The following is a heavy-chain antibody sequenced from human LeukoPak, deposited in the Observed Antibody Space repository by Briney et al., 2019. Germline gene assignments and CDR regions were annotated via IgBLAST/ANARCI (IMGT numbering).Heavy chain of an antibody. Sequence: PGGSLRLSCAASRFTFSHYWMHWVRQAPGKGLVWVSRIESDGGRTDYADSLKGRFTISRDNAKNTLYLEMNSLRAEDTAVYYCARVGHCSSTACFIDYWGQGTLVTVSS. CDR2: IESDGGRT. J-gene: IGHJ4*02. D-gene: IGHD2-2*01. CDR3: ARVGHCSSTACFIDY. V-gene: IGHV3-74*01. CDR1: RFTFSHYW.